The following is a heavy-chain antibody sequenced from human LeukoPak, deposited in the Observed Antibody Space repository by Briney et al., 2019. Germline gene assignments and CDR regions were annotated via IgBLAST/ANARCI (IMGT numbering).Heavy chain of an antibody. Sequence: GGSLRLSCAASGFTFSTYIMNWVRQAPGKGLEWVSSISGSSSYIYYADSMKGRFTISRDNAKSSLYLQLNSLRAEDTAVYYCARSLVVGATYPYHWGQGTLVTVSS. CDR2: ISGSSSYI. V-gene: IGHV3-21*06. CDR1: GFTFSTYI. D-gene: IGHD1-26*01. J-gene: IGHJ5*02. CDR3: ARSLVVGATYPYH.